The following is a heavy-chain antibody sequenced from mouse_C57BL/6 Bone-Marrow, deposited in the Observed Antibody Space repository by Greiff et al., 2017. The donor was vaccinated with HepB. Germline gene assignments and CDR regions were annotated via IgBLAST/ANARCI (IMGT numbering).Heavy chain of an antibody. Sequence: EVQLQESGPVLVKPGASVKMSCKASGYTFTDYYMNWVKQSHGKSLEWIGVINPYNGGTSYNQKFKGKATLTVDKSSSTAYMELNSLTSEDSAVYYCARGTNYGSSFYAMDYWGQGTSVTVSS. CDR1: GYTFTDYY. D-gene: IGHD1-1*01. V-gene: IGHV1-19*01. J-gene: IGHJ4*01. CDR3: ARGTNYGSSFYAMDY. CDR2: INPYNGGT.